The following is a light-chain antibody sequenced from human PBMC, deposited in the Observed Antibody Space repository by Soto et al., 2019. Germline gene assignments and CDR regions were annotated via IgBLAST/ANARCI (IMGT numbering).Light chain of an antibody. CDR1: QNINNW. CDR2: GAS. Sequence: DTQMTQSPSTLSASVGDTVTITCRARQNINNWLAWYQQKPEKVPKLLISGASTLEDGVPSRFSGSRSGTEFSLTINSLQPDDFATYYCQRYDAYFGQGTKLEIK. CDR3: QRYDAY. J-gene: IGKJ2*01. V-gene: IGKV1-5*01.